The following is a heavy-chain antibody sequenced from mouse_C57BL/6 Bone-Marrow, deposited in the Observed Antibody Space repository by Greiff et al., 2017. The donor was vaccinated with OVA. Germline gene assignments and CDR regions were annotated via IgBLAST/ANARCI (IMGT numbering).Heavy chain of an antibody. J-gene: IGHJ1*03. Sequence: VQLQQSGAELVKPGASVKLSCTASGFNIKDYYMHWVKQRTEQGLEWIGRIDPEDGDTKYAPKFQGKATITADTSSNTAYLQLSSLTSEDTAVYYCASYDPYWYFDVWGTGTTVTVSS. CDR1: GFNIKDYY. CDR2: IDPEDGDT. V-gene: IGHV14-2*01. D-gene: IGHD2-3*01. CDR3: ASYDPYWYFDV.